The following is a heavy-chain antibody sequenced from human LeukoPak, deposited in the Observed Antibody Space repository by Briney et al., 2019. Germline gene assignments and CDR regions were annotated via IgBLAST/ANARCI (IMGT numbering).Heavy chain of an antibody. D-gene: IGHD2-2*02. CDR2: IIPIFGTA. V-gene: IGHV1-69*01. Sequence: GASVKVSCKASGDTFSSYAISWVRQAPGQGLEWMGGIIPIFGTANYAQKFQGRVTITGDESTSTAYMELSSLRSEDTAVYYCARSAVSAIQGYCSSTSCHRRWFDPWGQGTLVTVSS. CDR1: GDTFSSYA. J-gene: IGHJ5*02. CDR3: ARSAVSAIQGYCSSTSCHRRWFDP.